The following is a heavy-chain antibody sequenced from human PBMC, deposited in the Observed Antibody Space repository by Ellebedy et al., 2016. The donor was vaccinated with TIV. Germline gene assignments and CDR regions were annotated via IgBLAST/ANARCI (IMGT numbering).Heavy chain of an antibody. Sequence: SETLSLXCAVYGGSFSGYYWSWIRQPPGKGLEWIGEINHSGSTNYNPSLKSRVTISVDTSKNQFSLKLSSVTAADTAVYYCARHGIVVVPAAEYYFDYWGQGTLVTVSS. CDR2: INHSGST. D-gene: IGHD2-2*01. V-gene: IGHV4-34*01. J-gene: IGHJ4*02. CDR1: GGSFSGYY. CDR3: ARHGIVVVPAAEYYFDY.